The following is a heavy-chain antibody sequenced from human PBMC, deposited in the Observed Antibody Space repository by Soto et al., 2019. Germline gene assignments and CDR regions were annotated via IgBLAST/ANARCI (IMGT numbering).Heavy chain of an antibody. D-gene: IGHD4-4*01. Sequence: SETLSLTCAVSGGSISSGGYSWSWIRQPPGKGLEWIGYIYHSGSTYYNPSLKSRVTISVDRSKSQFSLKLSSVTAADTAVYYCARAGSDYSKLDPWGQGTLVTVSS. CDR3: ARAGSDYSKLDP. CDR1: GGSISSGGYS. J-gene: IGHJ5*02. CDR2: IYHSGST. V-gene: IGHV4-30-2*01.